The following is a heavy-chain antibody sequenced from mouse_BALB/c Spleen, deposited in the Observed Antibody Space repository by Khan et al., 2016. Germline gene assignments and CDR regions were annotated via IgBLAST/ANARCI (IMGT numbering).Heavy chain of an antibody. CDR1: GYTFTNYG. J-gene: IGHJ4*01. D-gene: IGHD4-1*01. Sequence: QIQLVQSGPELKKPGETVKISCKVSGYTFTNYGMNWVKQAPGKGLKWMGWINTYTGEPTYADDFKGRFAFSLETSASTAYLQINNLKNEDTATYFCARGGGNWDRKAMDYWGQGTSVTVSS. CDR3: ARGGGNWDRKAMDY. V-gene: IGHV9-3-1*01. CDR2: INTYTGEP.